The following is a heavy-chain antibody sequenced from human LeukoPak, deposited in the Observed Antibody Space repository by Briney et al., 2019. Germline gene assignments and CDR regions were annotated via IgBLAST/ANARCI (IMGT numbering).Heavy chain of an antibody. CDR3: ARGPFVGYSGYDYVDY. D-gene: IGHD5-12*01. V-gene: IGHV1-69*05. J-gene: IGHJ4*02. CDR2: IIPIFGTA. Sequence: SVKVSCKASGFTFTSYAISWVRQAPGQGLEWMGGIIPIFGTANYAQKFQGRVTITTDESTSTAYMELSSLRSEDTAVYYCARGPFVGYSGYDYVDYWGQGTLVTVSS. CDR1: GFTFTSYA.